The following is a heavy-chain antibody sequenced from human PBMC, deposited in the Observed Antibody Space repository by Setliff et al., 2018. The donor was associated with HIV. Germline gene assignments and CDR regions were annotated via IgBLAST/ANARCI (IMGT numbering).Heavy chain of an antibody. D-gene: IGHD2-21*01. V-gene: IGHV4-59*01. CDR3: ARDNRVMALNYYYYYRDV. CDR2: IYYSGST. J-gene: IGHJ6*03. Sequence: SETLSLTCTVSGGSISSYYWSWIRQPPGKGLEWIGYIYYSGSTNYNPSLKSRVTISVDTSKNQFSLKLSSVTAADTAVYYCARDNRVMALNYYYYYRDVWGTGTTVTVSS. CDR1: GGSISSYY.